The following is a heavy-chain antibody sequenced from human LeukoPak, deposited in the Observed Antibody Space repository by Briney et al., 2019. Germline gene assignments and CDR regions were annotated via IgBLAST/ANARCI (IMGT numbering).Heavy chain of an antibody. CDR1: GGTFSSYA. J-gene: IGHJ3*02. CDR3: ASCVVVPADPVPDAFDI. D-gene: IGHD2-2*01. V-gene: IGHV1-69*05. Sequence: GASVKVSCKASGGTFSSYAISWVRQAPGQWLEWMGGIIPIFGTANYAQKFQGRVTITTDESTSTAYMELSSLRSEDTAVYYCASCVVVPADPVPDAFDIWGQGTMVTVSS. CDR2: IIPIFGTA.